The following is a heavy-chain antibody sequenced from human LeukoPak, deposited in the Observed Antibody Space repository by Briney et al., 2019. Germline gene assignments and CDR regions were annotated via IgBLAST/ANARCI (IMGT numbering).Heavy chain of an antibody. CDR2: IYTSGST. J-gene: IGHJ3*02. CDR1: GGSISSYY. CDR3: AREIVVVPAAYDAFDI. Sequence: SETLSLTCTVSGGSISSYYWSWIRQPAGRGLEWIGRIYTSGSTNYTPSLKSRVTMSVDTSKNQFSLKLSSVTAADTAVYYCAREIVVVPAAYDAFDIWGQGTMVTVSS. D-gene: IGHD2-2*01. V-gene: IGHV4-4*07.